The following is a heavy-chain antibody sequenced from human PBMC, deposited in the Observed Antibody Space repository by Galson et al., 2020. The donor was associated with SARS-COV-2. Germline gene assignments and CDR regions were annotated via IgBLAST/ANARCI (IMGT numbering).Heavy chain of an antibody. V-gene: IGHV4-4*07. CDR1: GSSISSYY. CDR3: ASGSDVLPSRLDY. Sequence: SQTLSLTCTVSGSSISSYYWSWIRQSAGKGLEWIGRMYTSGSTSYNSSLKSRVTMSVDTSKHQFSLTLSSVTAADTAVYYCASGSDVLPSRLDYWGQGTRVIVSA. J-gene: IGHJ4*02. CDR2: MYTSGST. D-gene: IGHD1-26*01.